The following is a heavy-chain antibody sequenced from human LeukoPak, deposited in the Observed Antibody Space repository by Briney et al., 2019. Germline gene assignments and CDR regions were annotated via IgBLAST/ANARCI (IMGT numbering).Heavy chain of an antibody. CDR2: ISSSSSYI. CDR3: ARDREGPKLWFGELSFDY. Sequence: GGSLRLSCAASGFTFSSYSMNWVRQAPGKGLEWVSSISSSSSYIYYADSVKGRFTISRDNAKNSLYLQMNSLRAEDTAVYYCARDREGPKLWFGELSFDYWGQGTLVTVSS. CDR1: GFTFSSYS. V-gene: IGHV3-21*01. J-gene: IGHJ4*02. D-gene: IGHD3-10*01.